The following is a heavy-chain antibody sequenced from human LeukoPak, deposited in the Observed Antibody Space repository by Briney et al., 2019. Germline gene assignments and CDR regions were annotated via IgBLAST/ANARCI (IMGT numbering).Heavy chain of an antibody. V-gene: IGHV3-21*01. J-gene: IGHJ5*02. CDR2: ISSSPPYI. D-gene: IGHD2-2*01. CDR3: ARDSSSSCCPLDL. Sequence: PGGSLRLSCAASGFPFGTYSMNWVRQAPGKGLEGVSSISSSPPYIFYADSVKGRFTISRDNAKNSLYLQMNSLTVEDTAIYYCARDSSSSCCPLDLWGQGTLVTVSS. CDR1: GFPFGTYS.